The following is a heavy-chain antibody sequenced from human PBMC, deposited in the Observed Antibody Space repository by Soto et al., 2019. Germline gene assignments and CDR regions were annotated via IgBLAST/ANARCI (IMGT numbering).Heavy chain of an antibody. CDR1: GFTFSNYA. Sequence: EVQLLESGGGLVQPGGSLRLSCAASGFTFSNYAMNWVRQAPGKGLEWVSTINSTTGATYYADSVKGRFTISRDNSKNTRYLEMTTLRAEDTAVYYWARVPGLQWRRLPLAYWGKGPRVTVPS. CDR2: INSTTGAT. J-gene: IGHJ4*02. D-gene: IGHD6-19*01. CDR3: ARVPGLQWRRLPLAY. V-gene: IGHV3-23*01.